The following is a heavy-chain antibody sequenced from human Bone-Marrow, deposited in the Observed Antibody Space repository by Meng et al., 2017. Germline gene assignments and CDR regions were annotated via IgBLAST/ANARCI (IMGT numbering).Heavy chain of an antibody. Sequence: GESLKISCAASGFTVSSNYMSWVRQAPGKGLEWVSRIDDGSSTSYADSVKGRFTVSRDNAKNTVYLQMNSLRVEDTAVYYCARAPVRGDVATIDYWGQGTLVTVSS. CDR2: IDDGSST. CDR1: GFTVSSNY. D-gene: IGHD5-12*01. CDR3: ARAPVRGDVATIDY. V-gene: IGHV3-74*01. J-gene: IGHJ4*02.